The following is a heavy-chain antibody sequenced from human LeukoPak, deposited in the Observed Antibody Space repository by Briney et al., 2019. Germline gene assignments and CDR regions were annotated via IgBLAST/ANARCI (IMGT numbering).Heavy chain of an antibody. CDR2: IHYSEST. CDR3: ASRSGSFSDALDI. CDR1: GGSIRSYY. D-gene: IGHD3-10*01. Sequence: SETLSLTCTVSGGSIRSYYWGWIRQPQGKGLEWIGYIHYSESTKYNPSLKSRVTMSVDTSKNQFSLKLSSVTAADTAVYYCASRSGSFSDALDIWGQGTLVTVSS. V-gene: IGHV4-59*08. J-gene: IGHJ3*02.